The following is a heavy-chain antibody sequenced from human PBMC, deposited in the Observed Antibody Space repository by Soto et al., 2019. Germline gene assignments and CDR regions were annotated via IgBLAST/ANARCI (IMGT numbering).Heavy chain of an antibody. D-gene: IGHD3-22*01. Sequence: SVKVSCKASGYTFTSYGISWVRQAPGQGLEWMGRIIPILGIANYAQKFQGRVTITADKSTSTAYMELSSLRSEDTAVYYCARDEYYYDSSGSRPYYYGIDVWGQGTTVTVS. V-gene: IGHV1-69*04. J-gene: IGHJ6*02. CDR2: IIPILGIA. CDR1: GYTFTSYG. CDR3: ARDEYYYDSSGSRPYYYGIDV.